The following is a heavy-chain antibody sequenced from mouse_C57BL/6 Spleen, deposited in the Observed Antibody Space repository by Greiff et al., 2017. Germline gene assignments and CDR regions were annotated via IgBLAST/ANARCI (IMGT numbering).Heavy chain of an antibody. CDR1: GFTFSDYG. CDR3: AKSLYDGYYGGFAY. CDR2: ISSGSSTI. V-gene: IGHV5-17*01. J-gene: IGHJ3*01. D-gene: IGHD2-3*01. Sequence: EVQRVESGGGLVKPGGSLKLSCAASGFTFSDYGMHWVRQAPEKGLEWVAYISSGSSTIYYADTVKGRFTISRDNAKNTLFMQMTSLRSEDTAMYYGAKSLYDGYYGGFAYGGQGTLVTVSA.